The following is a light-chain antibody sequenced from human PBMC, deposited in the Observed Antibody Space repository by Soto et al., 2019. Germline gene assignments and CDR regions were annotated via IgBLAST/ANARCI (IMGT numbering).Light chain of an antibody. J-gene: IGKJ4*01. CDR3: QQYSSYPLT. Sequence: DILMTQSPSSLSASVGDRVTITCRASQGISSSLAWFQQKPGKAPTSLIYAASSLQSGVPSKFSGSGSGTDFTLTISSLQPEDFATYYCQQYSSYPLTFGGGTKVEVK. CDR2: AAS. CDR1: QGISSS. V-gene: IGKV1-16*02.